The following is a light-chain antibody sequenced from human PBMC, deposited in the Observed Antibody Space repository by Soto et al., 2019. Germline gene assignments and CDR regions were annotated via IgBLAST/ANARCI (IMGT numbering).Light chain of an antibody. CDR2: EVN. CDR3: FSYTTGTTDV. Sequence: QSALTQAASVSGSPGQSITISCVGTSSDIGGYNFVSWYQQHPGKAPKLMIFEVNKRPSGVPNRFSGSKSGNTASLTISGLQAEDEADYFCFSYTTGTTDVFGTGTKLTVL. J-gene: IGLJ1*01. CDR1: SSDIGGYNF. V-gene: IGLV2-14*01.